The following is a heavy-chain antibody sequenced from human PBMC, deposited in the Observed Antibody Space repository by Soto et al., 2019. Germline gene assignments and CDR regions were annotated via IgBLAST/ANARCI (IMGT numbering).Heavy chain of an antibody. J-gene: IGHJ6*02. CDR3: ARGPDRGAIYYYYGMDV. D-gene: IGHD3-10*01. CDR2: IYTSGST. CDR1: GGSISSYY. Sequence: SETLSLTCTVSGGSISSYYWSWIRQPAGKGLEWIGRIYTSGSTNYNPSLKSRVTMSVDTSKNQLSLKLSSVTAADTAVYYCARGPDRGAIYYYYGMDVWGQGTTVTVSS. V-gene: IGHV4-4*07.